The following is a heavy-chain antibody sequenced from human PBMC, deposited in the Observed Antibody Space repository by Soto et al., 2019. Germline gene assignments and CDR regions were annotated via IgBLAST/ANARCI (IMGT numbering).Heavy chain of an antibody. V-gene: IGHV1-8*01. J-gene: IGHJ5*02. CDR1: GYTFTSYD. D-gene: IGHD1-26*01. CDR3: ARDRGPIVRRNWFDP. Sequence: ASVKVSCKASGYTFTSYDINWVRQATGQGLEWMGWMNPNSGNTGYAQKLQGRVTMTTDTSTSTAYMELRSLRSDDTAVYYCARDRGPIVRRNWFDPWGQGTLVTVSS. CDR2: MNPNSGNT.